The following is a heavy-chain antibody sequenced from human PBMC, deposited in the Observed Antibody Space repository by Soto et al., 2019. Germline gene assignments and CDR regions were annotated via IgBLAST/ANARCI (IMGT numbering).Heavy chain of an antibody. D-gene: IGHD2-2*01. CDR2: IKQDGSEK. J-gene: IGHJ4*02. V-gene: IGHV3-7*01. CDR3: ARDLVVAPAATDYFDH. Sequence: PGGSLRLSCAASGFTFSRYWMSWVRQAPGKGLEWVANIKQDGSEKYYVDSVKGRFTISRDNAKNSLYLQMNSLRAEDTAVYYCARDLVVAPAATDYFDHWGQGTLVTVAS. CDR1: GFTFSRYW.